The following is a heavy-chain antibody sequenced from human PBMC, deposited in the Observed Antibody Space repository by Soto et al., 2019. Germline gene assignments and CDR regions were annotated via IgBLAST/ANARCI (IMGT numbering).Heavy chain of an antibody. CDR3: ARDYSRYYGMDV. Sequence: VQLVESGGGVVQPGGSLRLSCAASGFTFSNSGMHWVRQAPGKGLESVAVIWYDGTNKYYADSVKGRFTISRDNSKNTMYLQVNSLRAEDTAVYYCARDYSRYYGMDVWGQGTTVTVSS. CDR1: GFTFSNSG. V-gene: IGHV3-33*01. CDR2: IWYDGTNK. D-gene: IGHD2-15*01. J-gene: IGHJ6*02.